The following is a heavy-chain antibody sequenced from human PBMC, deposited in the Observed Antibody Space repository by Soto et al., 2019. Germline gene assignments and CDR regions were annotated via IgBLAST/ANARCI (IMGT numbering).Heavy chain of an antibody. J-gene: IGHJ4*02. CDR2: ISYDGSNK. CDR3: AKEVENWHSVYFDY. Sequence: QVQLVESGGGVVQPGRSLRLSCAASGFTFSSYGMHWVRQAPGKGLEWVAVISYDGSNKYYADSVKGRFTISRDNSKNTLYLQMNSLRAEDTAVYYCAKEVENWHSVYFDYWGQGTLVTVSS. V-gene: IGHV3-30*18. CDR1: GFTFSSYG. D-gene: IGHD1-7*01.